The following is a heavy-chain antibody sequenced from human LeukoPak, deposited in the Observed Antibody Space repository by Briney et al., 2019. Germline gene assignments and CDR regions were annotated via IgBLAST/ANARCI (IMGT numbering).Heavy chain of an antibody. CDR1: GGSISSYY. Sequence: SETLSLTCTVSGGSISSYYWSWIRQPPGKGLEWIGYIYYSGSTNYNPSLKSRVTISVDTSKNQFSLKLSSVTAADTAVYYRARGGYSSGFLWGQGTLVTVSS. CDR3: ARGGYSSGFL. D-gene: IGHD3-22*01. CDR2: IYYSGST. V-gene: IGHV4-59*01. J-gene: IGHJ4*02.